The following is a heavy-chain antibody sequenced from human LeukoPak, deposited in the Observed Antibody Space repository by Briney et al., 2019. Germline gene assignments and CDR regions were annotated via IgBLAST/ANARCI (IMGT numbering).Heavy chain of an antibody. Sequence: ASVKVSCKASGYTFTAQYMHWVRQAPGQGLEWMGWINPNNGDTEYAQSFLGRVTMTRDTSTTTAYMELSSLRSDDTAVYFCASYPRSIPTPPFDYWGQGTLVTVSS. V-gene: IGHV1-2*02. CDR2: INPNNGDT. CDR3: ASYPRSIPTPPFDY. CDR1: GYTFTAQY. D-gene: IGHD2-21*01. J-gene: IGHJ4*02.